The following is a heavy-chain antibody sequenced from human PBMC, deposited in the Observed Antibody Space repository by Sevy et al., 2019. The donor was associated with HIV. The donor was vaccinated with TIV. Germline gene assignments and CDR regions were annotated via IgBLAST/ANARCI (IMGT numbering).Heavy chain of an antibody. CDR2: ISSSSRYI. J-gene: IGHJ5*02. V-gene: IGHV3-21*01. CDR1: GFTFSSYS. CDR3: SRASGDGPTGP. Sequence: RGYLRLSCAASGFTFSSYSMDWVRQAPGKGLEWVSSISSSSRYIYYADSVKGRFTISRVTTKNSVYLQMNSLRAEDTAVHYCSRASGDGPTGPWGQGTLVTVSS. D-gene: IGHD1-26*01.